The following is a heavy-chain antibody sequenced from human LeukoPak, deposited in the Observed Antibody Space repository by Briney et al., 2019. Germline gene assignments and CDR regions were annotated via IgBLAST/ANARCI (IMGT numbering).Heavy chain of an antibody. V-gene: IGHV6-1*01. J-gene: IGHJ6*02. CDR2: TYYRSKWYN. Sequence: SQTLSLTCAISGDSVSSNSAAWNWIRQSPSRGLEWLGRTYYRSKWYNDYAVSVKSRITISPDTSKNRFSLQLNSVTPEGTAVYYCARDSITGTTVYYYGMDVWGQGTTVTVSS. CDR3: ARDSITGTTVYYYGMDV. CDR1: GDSVSSNSAA. D-gene: IGHD1-7*01.